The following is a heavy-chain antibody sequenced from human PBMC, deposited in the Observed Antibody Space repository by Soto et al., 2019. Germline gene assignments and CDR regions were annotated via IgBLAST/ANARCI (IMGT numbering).Heavy chain of an antibody. D-gene: IGHD3-3*01. CDR3: ARDFGHGYYLDY. CDR1: GFSFINYN. CDR2: ITDSSDTV. Sequence: WGSLRLSCVASGFSFINYNINCVRQAPGKGLEWVSYITDSSDTVHYADSVRGRFTISRDNAESSLYLQMNSLRDEDTAVYFCARDFGHGYYLDYWGRGTLVTVSS. V-gene: IGHV3-48*02. J-gene: IGHJ4*02.